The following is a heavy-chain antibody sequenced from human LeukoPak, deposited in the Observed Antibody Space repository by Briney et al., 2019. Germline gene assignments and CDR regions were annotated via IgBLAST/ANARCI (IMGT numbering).Heavy chain of an antibody. CDR1: GFTFSGYG. V-gene: IGHV3-33*01. CDR3: ARDKNDRPEYSSGGSDDP. CDR2: IWYDGSNK. D-gene: IGHD6-25*01. Sequence: GRSLRLSCAASGFTFSGYGMHWVRQAPGKGLEWVAVIWYDGSNKYYADSVKGRFTISRDNSKNTLYLQMNSLRAEDTAVYYCARDKNDRPEYSSGGSDDPWGQGTLVTVSS. J-gene: IGHJ5*02.